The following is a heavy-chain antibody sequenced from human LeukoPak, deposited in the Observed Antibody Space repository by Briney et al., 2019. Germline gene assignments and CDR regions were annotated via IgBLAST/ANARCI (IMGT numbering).Heavy chain of an antibody. CDR2: ISWNSGSI. Sequence: GGSLRLSCAASGFTFDDYAMHWVRQAPGKGLEWVSGISWNSGSIGYADSVKGRFTISRDNAKNSLYLQMNSLRAEDTALYYCAKVQIPMAWELNWFDPWGQGTLVTVSS. CDR3: AKVQIPMAWELNWFDP. CDR1: GFTFDDYA. D-gene: IGHD1-26*01. J-gene: IGHJ5*02. V-gene: IGHV3-9*01.